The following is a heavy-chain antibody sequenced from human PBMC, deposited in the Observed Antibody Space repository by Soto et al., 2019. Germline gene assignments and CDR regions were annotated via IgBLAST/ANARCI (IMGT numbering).Heavy chain of an antibody. CDR2: ISSSSSYI. CDR3: ARRTTRAVVPAADDY. Sequence: GGSLRLSSAAPGFTFTSYSITWVRQAPGKGLEWVSSISSSSSYIYYADSVKGRFTISRDNAKNSLYLQMNSLRAEDTAIYYCARRTTRAVVPAADDYWGQGT. J-gene: IGHJ4*02. CDR1: GFTFTSYS. D-gene: IGHD2-2*01. V-gene: IGHV3-21*04.